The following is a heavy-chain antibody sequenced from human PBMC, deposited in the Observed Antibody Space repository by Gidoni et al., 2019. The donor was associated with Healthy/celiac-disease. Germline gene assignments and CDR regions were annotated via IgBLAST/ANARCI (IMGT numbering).Heavy chain of an antibody. V-gene: IGHV4-34*01. Sequence: QVQLQQWGAGLLKPSETLSLTCAVYGGSFSGYYWSWIRQPPGKGLEWIGEINHSGSTNYNPSLKSRVTISVDTSKNQFSLKLSSVTAADTAVYYCARVRRGSSWPSSWLGAFDIWGQGTMVTVSS. CDR1: GGSFSGYY. CDR2: INHSGST. J-gene: IGHJ3*02. D-gene: IGHD6-13*01. CDR3: ARVRRGSSWPSSWLGAFDI.